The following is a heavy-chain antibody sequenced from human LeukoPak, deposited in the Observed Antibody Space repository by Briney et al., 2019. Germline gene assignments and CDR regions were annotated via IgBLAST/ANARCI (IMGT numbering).Heavy chain of an antibody. CDR2: IYCSGST. J-gene: IGHJ4*02. D-gene: IGHD6-13*01. Sequence: PSETLSLTCTVSGGSISSSSYYWGWIRQPPGKGLEWIGSIYCSGSTYYNPSLKSRVTISVDTSKNQFSLKLSSVTAADTAVYYCARRVGIAAAGTEDYWGQGTLVTVSS. CDR1: GGSISSSSYY. V-gene: IGHV4-39*01. CDR3: ARRVGIAAAGTEDY.